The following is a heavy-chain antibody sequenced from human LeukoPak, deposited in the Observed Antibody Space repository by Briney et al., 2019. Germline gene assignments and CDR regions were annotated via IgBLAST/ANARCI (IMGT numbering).Heavy chain of an antibody. CDR3: ARDNFDY. J-gene: IGHJ4*02. CDR1: GFTFDDYA. V-gene: IGHV3-21*01. Sequence: GGSLRLSCAASGFTFDDYAMHWVRQAPGKGLEWVSSISSSSSYTYYADSVKGRFTISRDNAKNSLYLQMNSLRAEDTAVYYCARDNFDYWGQGTLVTVSS. CDR2: ISSSSSYT.